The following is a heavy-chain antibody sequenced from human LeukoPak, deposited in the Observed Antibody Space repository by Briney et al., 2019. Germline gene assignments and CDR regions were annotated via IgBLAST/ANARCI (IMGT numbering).Heavy chain of an antibody. D-gene: IGHD6-19*01. J-gene: IGHJ5*01. Sequence: GGSLRLSCAASGFTVSSNYMSWVRQAPGEGLEWVSVIYSGGSTYYADSVKGRFTISRDNSKNTLYLQMNSLRAEDTAVYYCAREDSSGWFDYWGQGTLVTVSS. V-gene: IGHV3-53*01. CDR2: IYSGGST. CDR3: AREDSSGWFDY. CDR1: GFTVSSNY.